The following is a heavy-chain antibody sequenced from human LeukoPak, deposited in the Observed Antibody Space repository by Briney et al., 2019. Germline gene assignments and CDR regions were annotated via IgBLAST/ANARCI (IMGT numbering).Heavy chain of an antibody. D-gene: IGHD2-2*02. CDR3: ARGVPAAIMGYWFDP. Sequence: GASVKVSCKAPGYTFTSYDINWVRQATGQGLEWMGWMNPNSGNTGYAQKFQGRVTMTRNTSISTAYMELSSLRSEDTAVYYCARGVPAAIMGYWFDPWGQGTLVTVSS. CDR2: MNPNSGNT. V-gene: IGHV1-8*01. CDR1: GYTFTSYD. J-gene: IGHJ5*02.